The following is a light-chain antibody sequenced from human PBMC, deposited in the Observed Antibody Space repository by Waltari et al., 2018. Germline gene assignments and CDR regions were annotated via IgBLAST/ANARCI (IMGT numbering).Light chain of an antibody. CDR1: STDVGGYNY. CDR3: SSYTIITTLV. CDR2: EVS. Sequence: QSALTQPASVSGSPGQSITISCTGTSTDVGGYNYVSWYQQHPGKAPNLMIYEVSNRPPGVSNRFSGSKSGNTASLTISGLQAEDEADYYCSSYTIITTLVFGGGTKLTVL. V-gene: IGLV2-14*01. J-gene: IGLJ3*02.